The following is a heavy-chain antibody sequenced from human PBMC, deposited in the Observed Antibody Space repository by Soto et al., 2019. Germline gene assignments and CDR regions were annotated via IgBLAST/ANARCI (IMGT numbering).Heavy chain of an antibody. CDR1: GFTFRNYF. Sequence: QVQLVESGGGLVKPGGSLRLSCVASGFTFRNYFMNWIRQAPGKGPEWLSYISSDESTVFYADSVKGRFTTSRDNAKNSVYLQMNSLRAEDTAVYYCATVSAPSDYWGQGSLVTVSS. J-gene: IGHJ4*02. CDR2: ISSDESTV. V-gene: IGHV3-11*01. D-gene: IGHD3-3*01. CDR3: ATVSAPSDY.